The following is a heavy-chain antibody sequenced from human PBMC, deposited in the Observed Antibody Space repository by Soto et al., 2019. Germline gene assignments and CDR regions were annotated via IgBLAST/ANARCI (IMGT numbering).Heavy chain of an antibody. CDR2: ISTYNGNT. Sequence: ASVKVSCKASGYTFTTYDISWVRQAPGQGLEWMGRISTYNGNTNYPQSLQGRLTLTTDTSTTTAYMELRSLRSDDTAVYYCARDPSHFFLLNAPNIYGMYVWGQGSTVTVSS. CDR3: ARDPSHFFLLNAPNIYGMYV. CDR1: GYTFTTYD. J-gene: IGHJ6*02. D-gene: IGHD3-3*02. V-gene: IGHV1-18*01.